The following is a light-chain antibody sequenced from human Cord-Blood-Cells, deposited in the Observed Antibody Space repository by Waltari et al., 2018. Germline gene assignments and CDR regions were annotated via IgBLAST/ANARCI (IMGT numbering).Light chain of an antibody. J-gene: IGLJ3*02. V-gene: IGLV2-11*01. CDR3: CSYAGSYTYWV. CDR2: DVS. Sequence: QSALTQPRSVSGSPGQSVTISCTGTSSDVGGYNYVSWYQQHPGKAPQLMIYDVSKRPSGVPDRLSGSKSGNTASLTISGLQAEDEDDYYCCSYAGSYTYWVFGGGTKLTVL. CDR1: SSDVGGYNY.